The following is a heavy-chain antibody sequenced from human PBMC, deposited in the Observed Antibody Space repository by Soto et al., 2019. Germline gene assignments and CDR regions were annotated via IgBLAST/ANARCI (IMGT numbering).Heavy chain of an antibody. V-gene: IGHV1-18*01. Sequence: ASVKVSCKASGYAFTSYGISLVRQAPGQGLEWMGWISAYNGNTNYAQKLQGRVTMTTDTSTSTAYMELRSLRSDDTAVYYCARDLVLCFCSAGSCFFPLAPWGQAPLVSV. CDR1: GYAFTSYG. J-gene: IGHJ5*02. CDR2: ISAYNGNT. D-gene: IGHD2-15*01. CDR3: ARDLVLCFCSAGSCFFPLAP.